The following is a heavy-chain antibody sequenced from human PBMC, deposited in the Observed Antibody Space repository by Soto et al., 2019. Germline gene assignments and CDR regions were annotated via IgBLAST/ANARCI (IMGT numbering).Heavy chain of an antibody. J-gene: IGHJ6*02. CDR3: AKDLGIAAAGLPRDLVYYYGMDV. CDR2: ISYDGSNK. CDR1: GFTFSSYG. D-gene: IGHD6-13*01. V-gene: IGHV3-30*18. Sequence: GGSLRLSCAASGFTFSSYGMHWVRQAPGKGLEWVAVISYDGSNKYYADSVKGRFTISRDNSKNTLYLQMNSLRAEDTAVYYCAKDLGIAAAGLPRDLVYYYGMDVWGQGTTVTVSS.